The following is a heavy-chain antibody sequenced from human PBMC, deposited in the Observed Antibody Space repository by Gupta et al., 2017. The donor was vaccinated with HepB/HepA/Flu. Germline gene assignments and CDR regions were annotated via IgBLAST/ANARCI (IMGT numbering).Heavy chain of an antibody. D-gene: IGHD3-22*01. CDR2: IVFDGSDK. CDR3: AKDRYYYDSSGYYYYFDY. V-gene: IGHV3-30*18. J-gene: IGHJ4*02. Sequence: QVQLVESGGGVVQPGRSLRPSCAASGFIFSSYAMHWVRQGHGTGLEWVAVIVFDGSDKFYADSVKGRFTISRDHSKNTLSLQMNSLRAEDTAVYYCAKDRYYYDSSGYYYYFDYWGQGTLVTVSS. CDR1: GFIFSSYA.